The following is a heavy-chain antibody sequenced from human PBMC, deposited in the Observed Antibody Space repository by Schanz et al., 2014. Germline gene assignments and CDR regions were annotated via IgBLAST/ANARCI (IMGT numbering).Heavy chain of an antibody. CDR3: AKDRGGDYEVSYYYGMDV. CDR1: GFTFSSYG. Sequence: VQLVESGGGLVEPGGSLRLSCAVSGFTFSSYGMHWVRQAPGKGLEWVALISYDGSDKFYADSVKGRFTISRDNSNNTLSLQMNSLRNEDTAVYYCAKDRGGDYEVSYYYGMDVWGQGTTVTVSS. V-gene: IGHV3-30*18. J-gene: IGHJ6*02. CDR2: ISYDGSDK. D-gene: IGHD4-17*01.